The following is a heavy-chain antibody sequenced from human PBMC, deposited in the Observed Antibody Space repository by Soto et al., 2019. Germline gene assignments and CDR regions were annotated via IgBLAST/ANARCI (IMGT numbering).Heavy chain of an antibody. Sequence: EVQLLESGGGLVQPGGSLRLSCAASGFTFSSYAMSWVRQAPGKGLEWVSAISGSGGSTYYADSVKGRFTISRDNSKNTMYLQMNSLRAEDTAVYYCARLPMGICTNGVCYTRYWFDPWGQGTLVTVSS. CDR1: GFTFSSYA. CDR3: ARLPMGICTNGVCYTRYWFDP. V-gene: IGHV3-23*01. CDR2: ISGSGGST. D-gene: IGHD2-8*01. J-gene: IGHJ5*02.